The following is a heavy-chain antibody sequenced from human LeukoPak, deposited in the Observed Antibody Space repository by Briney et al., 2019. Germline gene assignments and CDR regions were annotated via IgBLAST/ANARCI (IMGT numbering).Heavy chain of an antibody. CDR1: GSTVSSNY. V-gene: IGHV3-53*01. CDR3: ARVDGDCSGGSCYPYYYYYGMDV. Sequence: GGALRLSCAASGSTVSSNYMSWVRQAPGKGLEWVSVIYSGGSTYYADSVKGRFTVSRDNSKNTLYLQMNSLRAEDTAVYYCARVDGDCSGGSCYPYYYYYGMDVWGQGTTVTVSS. J-gene: IGHJ6*02. D-gene: IGHD2-15*01. CDR2: IYSGGST.